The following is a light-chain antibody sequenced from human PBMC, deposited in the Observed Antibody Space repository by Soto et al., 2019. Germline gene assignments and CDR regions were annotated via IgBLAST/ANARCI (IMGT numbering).Light chain of an antibody. J-gene: IGKJ5*01. Sequence: EIVLTQSPGTLSLSPGERATLSCRASQSVSSSYLAWYQQKPGQAPRLLISGASNRATGIPDRFSGSGSGTDLTLTISRREPEDVEVYYRQLYDYLTTFGQGTRLQIK. CDR1: QSVSSSY. CDR2: GAS. V-gene: IGKV3-20*01. CDR3: QLYDYLTT.